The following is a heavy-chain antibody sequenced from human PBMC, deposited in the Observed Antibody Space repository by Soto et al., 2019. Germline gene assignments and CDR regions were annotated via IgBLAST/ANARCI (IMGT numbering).Heavy chain of an antibody. CDR3: ARGHYGLED. CDR2: TTPSGGDT. Sequence: QAQLVESGGGLVKPGGSLRLSCTASGFSFSEHYMSWIRQSPGKGFEWVSYTTPSGGDTFYTDSVKGRFTISRNNAMRTVDLQMNSLTVEDTAVYYCARGHYGLEDWGQGPTVTVSS. J-gene: IGHJ6*02. V-gene: IGHV3-11*01. CDR1: GFSFSEHY.